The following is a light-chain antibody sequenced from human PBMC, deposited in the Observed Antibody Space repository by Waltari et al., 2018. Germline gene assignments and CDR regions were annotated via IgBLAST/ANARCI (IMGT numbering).Light chain of an antibody. V-gene: IGKV3-20*01. CDR1: QSVSRS. Sequence: IVLTQSPVTLPLSPGERATLSCRASQSVSRSLAWYQQKPGQAPKLLIYGASTRATGIPDRFTGSGSGTDFSLTISSLEPEDFAIYFCQHYVRLPATFGQGTKVEIK. CDR2: GAS. J-gene: IGKJ1*01. CDR3: QHYVRLPAT.